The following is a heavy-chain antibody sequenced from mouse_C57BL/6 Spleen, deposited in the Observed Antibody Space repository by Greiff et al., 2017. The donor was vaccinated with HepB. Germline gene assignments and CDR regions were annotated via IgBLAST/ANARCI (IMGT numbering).Heavy chain of an antibody. V-gene: IGHV5-6*01. D-gene: IGHD1-1*01. Sequence: EVQVVESGGDLVKPGGSLKLSCAASGFTFSSYGMSWVRQTPDKRLEWVATISSGGSYTYYPDSVKGRFTISRDNAKNTLYLQMSSLKSEDTAMYYCARRGQNYYGSSYEADYWGQGTTLTVSS. J-gene: IGHJ2*01. CDR3: ARRGQNYYGSSYEADY. CDR1: GFTFSSYG. CDR2: ISSGGSYT.